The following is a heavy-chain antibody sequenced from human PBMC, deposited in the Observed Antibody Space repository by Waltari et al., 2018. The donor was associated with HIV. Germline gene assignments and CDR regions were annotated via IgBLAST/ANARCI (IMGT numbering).Heavy chain of an antibody. CDR1: GYTFANNG. V-gene: IGHV1-18*01. Sequence: QVQLVQSGGEVKKPGASVKVSCKASGYTFANNGLSSVRQAPVQGLEWMGWINTYTSNPQYTQKFPGRVTLTTDTSTNTVDMELRSLTSDDTAVYYCAKSAGIFDYGSGTYYEAWGQGTLVSVSS. CDR3: AKSAGIFDYGSGTYYEA. CDR2: INTYTSNP. J-gene: IGHJ5*02. D-gene: IGHD3-10*01.